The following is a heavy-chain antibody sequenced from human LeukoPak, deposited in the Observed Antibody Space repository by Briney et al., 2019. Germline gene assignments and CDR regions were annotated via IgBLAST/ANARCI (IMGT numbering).Heavy chain of an antibody. J-gene: IGHJ4*02. CDR3: VSGYAIRGYFDY. Sequence: GRSLRLSCAASGFTFSSYAMHWVRQAPGKGLEWVAVISYDGSNKYYADSVKGRFTISRDNSKNTLYLQMNSLRAEDTAVYYCVSGYAIRGYFDYWGQGTLVTVSS. CDR1: GFTFSSYA. D-gene: IGHD5-12*01. CDR2: ISYDGSNK. V-gene: IGHV3-30*04.